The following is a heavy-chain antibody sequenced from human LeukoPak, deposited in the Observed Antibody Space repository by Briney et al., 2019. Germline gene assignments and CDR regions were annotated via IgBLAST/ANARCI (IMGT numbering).Heavy chain of an antibody. J-gene: IGHJ4*02. CDR2: ISGSGGST. V-gene: IGHV3-23*01. CDR1: GFTFSSYA. Sequence: PGGSLRLSCADSGFTFSSYAMSWVRQAPGKGLGWVSTISGSGGSTYYADSVKGRFTISRDNSKNTLYVQMNSLRAEDTAVYYCAKGIGELYVYYFDYWGQGTLVSVSS. D-gene: IGHD3-10*01. CDR3: AKGIGELYVYYFDY.